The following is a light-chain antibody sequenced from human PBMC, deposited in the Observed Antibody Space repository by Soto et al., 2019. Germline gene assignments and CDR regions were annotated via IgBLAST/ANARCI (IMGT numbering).Light chain of an antibody. CDR2: DVS. J-gene: IGLJ2*01. CDR3: SSYTSSSTNVV. Sequence: QSALTQPASVSGSPGQSITISCTGTSSDVGGYNYVSWYQQHLGKAPKLMIYDVSNRPSGVSNRFSGSKSGNTASLTISGLQAEDEADYYCSSYTSSSTNVVFGGGTKVTVL. CDR1: SSDVGGYNY. V-gene: IGLV2-14*01.